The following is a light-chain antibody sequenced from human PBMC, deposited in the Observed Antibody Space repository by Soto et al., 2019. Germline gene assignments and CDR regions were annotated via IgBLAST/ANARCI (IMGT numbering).Light chain of an antibody. CDR3: QQLNSDWYA. CDR1: QGISTY. CDR2: GSS. V-gene: IGKV1-9*01. Sequence: DIQLTQSPSFLSASVGDRVTITCRASQGISTYLAWYLQRPGKAPKLLIYGSSTLQSGVPSRFSGSGSGTEFHLTISSLQPEDCGTYYCQQLNSDWYAFGQGTKLEIK. J-gene: IGKJ2*01.